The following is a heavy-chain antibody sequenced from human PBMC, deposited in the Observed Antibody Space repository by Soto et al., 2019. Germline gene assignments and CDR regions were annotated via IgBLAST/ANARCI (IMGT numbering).Heavy chain of an antibody. CDR3: ARDRYYYDTSGYSLSDY. CDR1: GGSISDYY. D-gene: IGHD3-22*01. CDR2: IYSSGST. J-gene: IGHJ4*02. Sequence: PSETLSLTCSVSGGSISDYYWSWIRQPAGKGLEWIGRIYSSGSTYYTPSLQSRVTMSVDTSKNQFSLKLSSVTAAGTAVYYCARDRYYYDTSGYSLSDYWGQGTLVTVSS. V-gene: IGHV4-4*07.